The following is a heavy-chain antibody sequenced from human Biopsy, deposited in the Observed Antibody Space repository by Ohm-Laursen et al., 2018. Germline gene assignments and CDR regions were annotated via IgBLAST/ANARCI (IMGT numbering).Heavy chain of an antibody. CDR2: IFYSGIT. CDR3: ARHPTGFWFDP. Sequence: TLSLTCTVSGGYVSSNVAYWAWIRQPPGKGLESIGSIFYSGITYYNPSLQSRVTMSVDTSKNQFSLNLTSVTAADTAVYYCARHPTGFWFDPWGQGTLVIVSS. J-gene: IGHJ5*02. CDR1: GGYVSSNVAY. V-gene: IGHV4-39*01.